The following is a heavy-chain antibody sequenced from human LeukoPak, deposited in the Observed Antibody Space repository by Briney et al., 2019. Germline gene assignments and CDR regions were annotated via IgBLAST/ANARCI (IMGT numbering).Heavy chain of an antibody. CDR2: TTPSHGNT. D-gene: IGHD3-10*01. Sequence: ASVKVSCKAPPHTSTPHPTRPPPHPPPHPPPRPPPTTPSHGNTNYAQKLQGRVTMTTDTSTSTAYMELRSLRSDDTAVYYCARDVAYGSGSPYYYYGMDVWGQGTTVTVSS. J-gene: IGHJ6*02. V-gene: IGHV1-18*01. CDR1: PHTSTPHP. CDR3: ARDVAYGSGSPYYYYGMDV.